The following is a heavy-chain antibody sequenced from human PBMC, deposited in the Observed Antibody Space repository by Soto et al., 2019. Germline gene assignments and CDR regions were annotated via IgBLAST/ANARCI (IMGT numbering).Heavy chain of an antibody. CDR2: IIPILGIA. J-gene: IGHJ5*02. D-gene: IGHD4-17*01. CDR3: ARAPPIDYGDETWFDT. CDR1: GGTFSSYT. Sequence: QVQLVQSGAEVKKPGSSVKVSCKASGGTFSSYTISWVRQAPGQGLEWMGRIIPILGIANYAQKFQGRVTLTAYKSTSTAYMERTSLRSEDTAVYYCARAPPIDYGDETWFDTWGQGTLVTVSS. V-gene: IGHV1-69*02.